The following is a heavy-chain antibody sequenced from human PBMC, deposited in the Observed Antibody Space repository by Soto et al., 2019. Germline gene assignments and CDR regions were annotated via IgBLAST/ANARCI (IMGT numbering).Heavy chain of an antibody. J-gene: IGHJ4*02. CDR3: ARALYCSGGSCYSNSFDY. Sequence: KVSCKASGGTFSSYTISWVRQAPGQGLEWMGRIIPILGIANYAQKFQGRVTITADKSTSTAYMELSSLRSEDTAVYYCARALYCSGGSCYSNSFDYWGQRTLVTVS. CDR1: GGTFSSYT. CDR2: IIPILGIA. D-gene: IGHD2-15*01. V-gene: IGHV1-69*02.